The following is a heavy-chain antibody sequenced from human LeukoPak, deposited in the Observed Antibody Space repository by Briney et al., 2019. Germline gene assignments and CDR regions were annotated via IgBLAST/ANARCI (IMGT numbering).Heavy chain of an antibody. V-gene: IGHV1-69*05. D-gene: IGHD6-6*01. CDR2: IIPIFGTA. CDR3: ASEDVEYSSSSYFDY. Sequence: PRASVKVSCKASGGTFSSYAISWVRQAPGQGLEWMGRIIPIFGTANYAQKFQGRVTITTDESTSTAYMELSSLRSGDTAVYYCASEDVEYSSSSYFDYWGQGTLVTVSS. J-gene: IGHJ4*02. CDR1: GGTFSSYA.